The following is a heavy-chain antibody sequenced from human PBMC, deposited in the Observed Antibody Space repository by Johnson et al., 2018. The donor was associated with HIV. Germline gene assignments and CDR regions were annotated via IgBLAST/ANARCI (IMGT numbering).Heavy chain of an antibody. Sequence: QVQLVESGGDLVKAGGSLRLSCAASGSTFSDYYMSWIRQAPGKGLEWVSYISGSGGTISYADSLKGRFTISRDNAMNSVYLQMNSLRAEDTAVYYCARGALGSFDIWGQGTMVTVSA. CDR3: ARGALGSFDI. CDR1: GSTFSDYY. D-gene: IGHD3-10*01. J-gene: IGHJ3*02. V-gene: IGHV3-11*04. CDR2: ISGSGGTI.